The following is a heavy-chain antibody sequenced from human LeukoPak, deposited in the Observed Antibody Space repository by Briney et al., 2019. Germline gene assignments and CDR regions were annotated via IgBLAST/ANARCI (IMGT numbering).Heavy chain of an antibody. CDR3: ASELVVPAATHYYYYGMDV. Sequence: SETLSLTCAVSGGSISSGGYSWSWIRQPPGKGLEWIGYIYHSGSTYYNPSLKSRVTISVDTSKNQFSLKLSSVTAADTAVYYCASELVVPAATHYYYYGMDVWGQGTTVTVSS. V-gene: IGHV4-30-2*01. J-gene: IGHJ6*02. D-gene: IGHD2-2*01. CDR1: GGSISSGGYS. CDR2: IYHSGST.